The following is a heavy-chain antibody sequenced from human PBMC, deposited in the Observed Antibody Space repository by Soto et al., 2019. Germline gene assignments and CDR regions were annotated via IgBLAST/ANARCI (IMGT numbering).Heavy chain of an antibody. D-gene: IGHD5-12*01. CDR1: GYSFAGYW. Sequence: PGESLKRSCDGSGYSFAGYWITWVRQKPCKALESMGRIDPSDSQTYYSPSFRGHVTISADKSISTAYLQWSSLKASDTAMYYCARRGYSGYDRDLSRYYYYGMDVWGQGTTVTVSS. J-gene: IGHJ6*02. CDR2: IDPSDSQT. V-gene: IGHV5-10-1*01. CDR3: ARRGYSGYDRDLSRYYYYGMDV.